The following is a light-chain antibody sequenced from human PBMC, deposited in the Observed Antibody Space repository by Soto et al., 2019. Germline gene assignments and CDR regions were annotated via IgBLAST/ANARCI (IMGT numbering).Light chain of an antibody. V-gene: IGKV1-5*01. CDR2: DAS. CDR3: QLYNSFSHT. J-gene: IGKJ2*01. CDR1: QSIDTW. Sequence: DIQMTQSPSTLSASVGDRVTITCRASQSIDTWLAWYQQKPGKAPKLLIYDASSLESGVPSRFSGSGSGTDFTLTISSLQPDDFATYYCQLYNSFSHTFGQGTKLEIK.